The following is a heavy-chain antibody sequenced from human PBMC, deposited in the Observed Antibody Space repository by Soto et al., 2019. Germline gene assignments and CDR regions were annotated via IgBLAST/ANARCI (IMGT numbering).Heavy chain of an antibody. V-gene: IGHV4-59*01. CDR3: ARDRGGDIFDY. J-gene: IGHJ4*02. Sequence: SETLSLTCTVSGGSISSYYWSWNRQPPGKGLEWIGYIYYSGSTNYNPSLKSRVTISVDTSKNQFSLKLSSVTAADTAVYYCARDRGGDIFDYWGQGTLVTVSS. CDR1: GGSISSYY. CDR2: IYYSGST. D-gene: IGHD2-21*01.